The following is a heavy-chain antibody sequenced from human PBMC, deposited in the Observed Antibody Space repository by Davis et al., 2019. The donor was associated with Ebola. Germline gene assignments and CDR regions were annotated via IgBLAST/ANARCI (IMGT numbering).Heavy chain of an antibody. V-gene: IGHV3-74*01. D-gene: IGHD5-18*01. CDR2: INSDGSIT. CDR3: ARGWLRGGMDV. CDR1: GFTFSSNW. J-gene: IGHJ6*04. Sequence: GESLKISCAASGFTFSSNWMHWVRQAPGKGLVWVSRINSDGSITSYADSVKGRFTISRDNAKNTLYLQMNSLRDEDTALYYCARGWLRGGMDVWGEGTTVTVSS.